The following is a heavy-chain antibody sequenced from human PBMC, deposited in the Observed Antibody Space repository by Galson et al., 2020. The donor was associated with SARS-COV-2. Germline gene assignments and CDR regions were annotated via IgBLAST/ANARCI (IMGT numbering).Heavy chain of an antibody. D-gene: IGHD6-13*01. CDR2: ITWNSGTL. V-gene: IGHV3-9*01. Sequence: GGSLRLSCAASGFPFDDYAMHWVRQGPGKGPEWVSGITWNSGTLSYAGSVKGRFPISRDNAKNSLYLQMNSLRPEDTAFYYCAKGPNSYSSNWYGRDYGGQGTLVTVSA. CDR3: AKGPNSYSSNWYGRDY. CDR1: GFPFDDYA. J-gene: IGHJ4*02.